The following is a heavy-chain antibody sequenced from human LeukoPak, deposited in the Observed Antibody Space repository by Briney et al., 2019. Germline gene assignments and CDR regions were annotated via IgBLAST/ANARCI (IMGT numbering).Heavy chain of an antibody. Sequence: PGESLTLSCTASGVSFSSYNMNWVRQAPGKGLEWVSSISGTRSFIYYADSMKGRITISRDNAKNSLYLQMNSLRAEDTAGDYCTRGIVIAAADGYYFDYWGQGTLVPVSS. CDR2: ISGTRSFI. J-gene: IGHJ4*02. D-gene: IGHD6-13*01. V-gene: IGHV3-21*01. CDR3: TRGIVIAAADGYYFDY. CDR1: GVSFSSYN.